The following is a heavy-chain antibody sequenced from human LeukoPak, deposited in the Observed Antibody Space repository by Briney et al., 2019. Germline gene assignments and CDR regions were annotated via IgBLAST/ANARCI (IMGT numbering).Heavy chain of an antibody. D-gene: IGHD4-17*01. CDR2: ISSTSTYI. J-gene: IGHJ4*02. Sequence: GGSLRLSCAASGFTFSSFTMNWVRQAPGKGLGWVSSISSTSTYIHYADSVKGRFTISRDNAKNSLYLQMNSLRAEDTAVYYCARLDYADYLAFDYWGQGTLVTVSS. CDR3: ARLDYADYLAFDY. CDR1: GFTFSSFT. V-gene: IGHV3-21*01.